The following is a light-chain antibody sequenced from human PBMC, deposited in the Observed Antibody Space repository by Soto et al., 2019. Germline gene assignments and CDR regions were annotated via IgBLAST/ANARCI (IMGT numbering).Light chain of an antibody. Sequence: QSARTQPASGSGSPGQSITISCTGTSSDVGGYNYVSWYQQHPGKAPKLMIYEVSNRPSGVSNRFSGSKSDNTASLTISGLQAEDEPDYYCSSYTSSSTAVFGTGTKVTIL. CDR2: EVS. CDR3: SSYTSSSTAV. V-gene: IGLV2-14*01. CDR1: SSDVGGYNY. J-gene: IGLJ1*01.